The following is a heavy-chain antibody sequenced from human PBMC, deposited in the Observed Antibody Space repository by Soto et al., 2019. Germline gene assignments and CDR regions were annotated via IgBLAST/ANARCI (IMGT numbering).Heavy chain of an antibody. CDR1: GFTFSSYA. CDR3: ARAGWDTNYGMDV. Sequence: QVQLVESGGGVVQPGRSLRLSCAASGFTFSSYAMHWVRQAPGKGLEWVAVISYDGSNKYYADSVKGRFTISRDNSKNTLYLQMNSLRAEDTAVYYCARAGWDTNYGMDVWGQGTTVTVSS. CDR2: ISYDGSNK. J-gene: IGHJ6*02. V-gene: IGHV3-30-3*01. D-gene: IGHD5-18*01.